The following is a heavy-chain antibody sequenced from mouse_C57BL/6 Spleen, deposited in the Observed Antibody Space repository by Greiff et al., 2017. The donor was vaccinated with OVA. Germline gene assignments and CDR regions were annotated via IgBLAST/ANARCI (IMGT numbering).Heavy chain of an antibody. CDR2: INPNNGGT. J-gene: IGHJ2*01. V-gene: IGHV1-26*01. CDR1: GYTFTDYY. CDR3: ARYGYDPFDY. D-gene: IGHD2-2*01. Sequence: EVQLQQSGPELVKPGASVKISCKASGYTFTDYYMNWVKQSHGKSLEWIGDINPNNGGTSYNQKFKGKATLTVDKSSSTAYMELRSLTSEDSAVYYCARYGYDPFDYWGQGTTLTVSA.